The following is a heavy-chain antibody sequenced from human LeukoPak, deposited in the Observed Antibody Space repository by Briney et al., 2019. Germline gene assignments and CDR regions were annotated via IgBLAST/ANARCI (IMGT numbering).Heavy chain of an antibody. CDR3: AKGKGTGSYYYFDY. CDR1: GFTFSSYA. CDR2: ISNSGGTI. V-gene: IGHV3-23*01. D-gene: IGHD1-26*01. Sequence: PGGSLRLSCAASGFTFSSYAMSWVRQAPGEGLEWVSAISNSGGTIHYADSVKGRFTISRDNSKNTLYLQMNSLTAEDTAVHHCAKGKGTGSYYYFDYWGQGTLVIVSS. J-gene: IGHJ4*02.